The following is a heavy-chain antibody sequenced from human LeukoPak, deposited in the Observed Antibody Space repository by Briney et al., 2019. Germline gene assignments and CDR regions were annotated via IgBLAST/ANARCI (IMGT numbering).Heavy chain of an antibody. CDR1: GFTFSDYY. Sequence: GVSVRLSCAASGFTFSDYYMSWIRQAPGKGLEWVSYISSSGSTIYYADSVKGRFTISRDNAKNSLYLQMNSLRAEDTAVYYCARGATQKPEGGYYYYGMDVWGQGTTVTVSS. V-gene: IGHV3-11*01. CDR2: ISSSGSTI. D-gene: IGHD1-14*01. CDR3: ARGATQKPEGGYYYYGMDV. J-gene: IGHJ6*02.